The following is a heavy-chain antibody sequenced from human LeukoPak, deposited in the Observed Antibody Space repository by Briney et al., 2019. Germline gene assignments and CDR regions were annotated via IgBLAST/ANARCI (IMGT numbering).Heavy chain of an antibody. J-gene: IGHJ4*02. V-gene: IGHV3-30*03. D-gene: IGHD3-3*02. CDR2: ISYDGSNK. CDR3: ARGAFGFDY. Sequence: GGSLRLSCAASGFTFSSYGMHWVRQAPGKGLEWVAVISYDGSNKYYADSVKGRFTISRDNSKNTLYLQMNSLRAEDTAVYYCARGAFGFDYWGRGTLVTVSS. CDR1: GFTFSSYG.